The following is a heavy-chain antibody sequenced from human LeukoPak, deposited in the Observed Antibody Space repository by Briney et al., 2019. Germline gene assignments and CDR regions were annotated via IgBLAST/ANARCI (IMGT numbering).Heavy chain of an antibody. CDR3: VTYYYDTSGYYPGYFQH. CDR2: IKQDGSEK. D-gene: IGHD3-22*01. J-gene: IGHJ1*01. V-gene: IGHV3-7*01. Sequence: GGSLRLSCAASGFTFSSYWTSWVRQAPGKGLEWVANIKQDGSEKYHVDSVKGRFTISRDNAKNSLYLQMNSLRAEDTAVYYCVTYYYDTSGYYPGYFQHWGQGTLVTVSS. CDR1: GFTFSSYW.